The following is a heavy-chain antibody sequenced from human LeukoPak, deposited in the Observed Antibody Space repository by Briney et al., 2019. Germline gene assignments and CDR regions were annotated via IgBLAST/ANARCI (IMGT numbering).Heavy chain of an antibody. CDR1: GGSISSYY. CDR3: ARATYSSSWHDAFDI. D-gene: IGHD6-13*01. CDR2: INHSGST. V-gene: IGHV4-34*01. J-gene: IGHJ3*02. Sequence: PSETLSLTCTVSGGSISSYYWSWIRQPPGKGLEWIGEINHSGSTNYNPSLKSRVTISVDTSKNQFSLKLSSVTAADTAVYYCARATYSSSWHDAFDIWGQGTMVTVSS.